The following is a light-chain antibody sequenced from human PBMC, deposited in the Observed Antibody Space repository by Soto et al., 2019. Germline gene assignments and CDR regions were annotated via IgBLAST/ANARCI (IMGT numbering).Light chain of an antibody. CDR1: RSNIGSNS. V-gene: IGLV1-44*01. CDR3: STWDDSLNGWV. CDR2: RDN. J-gene: IGLJ3*02. Sequence: QSVLTQPPSASGTPGQRATISCSGSRSNIGSNSVNWYQQVPGTAPKLLIYRDNQRPPGVPDRFSGSKSGTSASLASSGLQSEDEADYYCSTWDDSLNGWVFGGGTKVTVL.